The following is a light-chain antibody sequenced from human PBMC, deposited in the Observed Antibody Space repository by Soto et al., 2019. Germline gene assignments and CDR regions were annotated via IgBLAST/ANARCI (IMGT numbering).Light chain of an antibody. CDR1: QRVSSSY. V-gene: IGKV3-20*01. J-gene: IGKJ5*01. Sequence: EILLTQSPGTLSLSPGERATLSCRASQRVSSSYLDWYKQKTGQAPRLLIYGVSSRATGIPDRFSGSGSGTDCILNIIRLEPEDFAVYYCQHAFNSPPSTFGQGTRLEIK. CDR2: GVS. CDR3: QHAFNSPPST.